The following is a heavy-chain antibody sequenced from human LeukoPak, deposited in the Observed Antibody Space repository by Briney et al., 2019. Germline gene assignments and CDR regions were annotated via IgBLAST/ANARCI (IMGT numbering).Heavy chain of an antibody. V-gene: IGHV7-4-1*02. D-gene: IGHD6-13*01. CDR2: INTNTGNP. Sequence: ASVKVSFEASGYTFTTYAMNWVRQAPGQGLEWMGWINTNTGNPTYAQGFTGRFVFSLDTSVSTAYLQISSLKAEDTAVYYCARGIAAIPPEDWFDPWGQGTLVTVSS. CDR1: GYTFTTYA. CDR3: ARGIAAIPPEDWFDP. J-gene: IGHJ5*02.